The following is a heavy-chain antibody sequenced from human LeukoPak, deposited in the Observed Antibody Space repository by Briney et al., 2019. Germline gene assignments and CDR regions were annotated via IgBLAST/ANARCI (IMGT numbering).Heavy chain of an antibody. CDR1: GFTFSSYS. J-gene: IGHJ4*02. D-gene: IGHD2-2*01. CDR3: ARSLVYCSSTSCLEKDYFDY. CDR2: ISSSSSYI. V-gene: IGHV3-21*01. Sequence: GGSLRLSCAASGFTFSSYSMNWVRQAPGKGLEWVSSISSSSSYIYYADSVKGRFTISRDNAKNSLYLQMNSLRAEDTAVYYCARSLVYCSSTSCLEKDYFDYWGQGTLVTVSS.